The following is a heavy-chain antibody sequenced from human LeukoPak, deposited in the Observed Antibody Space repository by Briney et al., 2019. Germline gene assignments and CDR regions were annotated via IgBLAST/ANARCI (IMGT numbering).Heavy chain of an antibody. CDR1: GLTLSNYN. V-gene: IGHV3-21*01. CDR3: ARALDSSSSRYQAFEE. CDR2: ISGSSDYK. D-gene: IGHD2-2*01. J-gene: IGHJ4*02. Sequence: GGSLRLSCSASGLTLSNYNMNWVRRAPEKGLEWISSISGSSDYKYYADSVKGRFTISRDNAKNSLYLQMNSLRAEDTAVYYCARALDSSSSRYQAFEEWGQGTLVTVSS.